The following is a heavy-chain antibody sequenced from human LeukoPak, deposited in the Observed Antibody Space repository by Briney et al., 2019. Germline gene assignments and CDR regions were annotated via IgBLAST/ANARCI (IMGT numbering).Heavy chain of an antibody. D-gene: IGHD6-19*01. V-gene: IGHV1-2*02. J-gene: IGHJ4*02. CDR3: ARDRTRTGYSSGWYHDY. CDR2: INPNSGGT. Sequence: ASVKVSCKASGYTFTGYYMHWVRQAPGQGLEWMGWINPNSGGTNYAQKFQGRVTMTRDTSISTAYMELSRLRPDDTAVYYCARDRTRTGYSSGWYHDYWGQGTLVIVSS. CDR1: GYTFTGYY.